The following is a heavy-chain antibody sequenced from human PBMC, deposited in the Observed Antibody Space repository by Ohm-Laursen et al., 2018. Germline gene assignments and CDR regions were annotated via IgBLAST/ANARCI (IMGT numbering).Heavy chain of an antibody. V-gene: IGHV1-2*02. CDR1: GYTFTGYY. Sequence: GASVKVSCKASGYTFTGYYMHWVRQAPGQGLEWLGWISPNSGATKYAQKFQGRVSMTGDTSINTAYMELSRLTSEDTAVYYCAKGQSRWYSSGWYNLDYWGQGTLVTVSS. CDR3: AKGQSRWYSSGWYNLDY. D-gene: IGHD6-19*01. J-gene: IGHJ4*02. CDR2: ISPNSGAT.